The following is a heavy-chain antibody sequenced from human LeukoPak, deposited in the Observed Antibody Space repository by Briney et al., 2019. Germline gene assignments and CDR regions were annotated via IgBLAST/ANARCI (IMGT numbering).Heavy chain of an antibody. J-gene: IGHJ4*02. D-gene: IGHD6-19*01. CDR1: GYTFTSYY. CDR3: ARKGDIAVAGLVLDH. Sequence: ASVKVSCKASGYTFTSYYLHWVRQAPGQGLEWMGIINPSAGSTSYAQKFQGRVTMTRGTSTSTVYMELSSLRSEDTAVYYCARKGDIAVAGLVLDHWGQGTLVTVSS. CDR2: INPSAGST. V-gene: IGHV1-46*01.